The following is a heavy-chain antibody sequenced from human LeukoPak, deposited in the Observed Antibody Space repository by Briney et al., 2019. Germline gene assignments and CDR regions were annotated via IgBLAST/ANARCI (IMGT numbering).Heavy chain of an antibody. CDR2: INHSGST. Sequence: SETLSLTCAVYGGSFSGYYWSWIRQPPGKGLEWIGEINHSGSTNYNPSLKSRVTISVDTSKNQFSLKLSSVTAADTAVYYCARAQAVAGPTPFDYWGQGTLVTVSS. CDR1: GGSFSGYY. D-gene: IGHD6-19*01. J-gene: IGHJ4*02. V-gene: IGHV4-34*01. CDR3: ARAQAVAGPTPFDY.